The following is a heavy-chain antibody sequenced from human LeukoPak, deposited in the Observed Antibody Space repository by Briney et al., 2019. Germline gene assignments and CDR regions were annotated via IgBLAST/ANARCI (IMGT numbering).Heavy chain of an antibody. Sequence: SETLSLTCTVSGDSISSRSYYWGWIRQPPGKGLEWIGNQYYSGQTYYNPSLKSRVTMSVDTSKNQFSLMLSSMTAADTAVYYCARHPGCSGFNCDFYGMDVWGQGTTVTVFS. D-gene: IGHD2-15*01. CDR3: ARHPGCSGFNCDFYGMDV. V-gene: IGHV4-39*01. CDR1: GDSISSRSYY. J-gene: IGHJ6*02. CDR2: QYYSGQT.